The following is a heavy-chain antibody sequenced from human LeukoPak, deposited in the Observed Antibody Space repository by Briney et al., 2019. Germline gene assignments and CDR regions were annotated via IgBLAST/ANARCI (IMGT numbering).Heavy chain of an antibody. CDR2: IYYSGST. Sequence: PSETLSLTCTVSGGSISSRSYYWGWIRQPPGKGLEWIGSIYYSGSTYYNPSLKTRVTISVDTSKNHFSLKLSSVTAADTAVYYCASRGGCSSTSCNNWFDPWGQGTLVTVSS. CDR3: ASRGGCSSTSCNNWFDP. J-gene: IGHJ5*02. V-gene: IGHV4-39*07. CDR1: GGSISSRSYY. D-gene: IGHD2-2*01.